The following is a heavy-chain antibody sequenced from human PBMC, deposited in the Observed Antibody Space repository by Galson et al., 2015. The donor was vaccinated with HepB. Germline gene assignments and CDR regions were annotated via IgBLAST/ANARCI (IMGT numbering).Heavy chain of an antibody. Sequence: SLRLSCAASGFTFSSYGMHWVRQAPGKGLEWVAVISYDGSNKYYADSVKGRFTISRDNSKNTLYLQMNSLRAEDTAVYYCAKGAVSMGGKRAFGLTDWAMIHYWGQGTLVTVSS. J-gene: IGHJ4*02. CDR1: GFTFSSYG. CDR2: ISYDGSNK. D-gene: IGHD3-10*01. CDR3: AKGAVSMGGKRAFGLTDWAMIHY. V-gene: IGHV3-30*18.